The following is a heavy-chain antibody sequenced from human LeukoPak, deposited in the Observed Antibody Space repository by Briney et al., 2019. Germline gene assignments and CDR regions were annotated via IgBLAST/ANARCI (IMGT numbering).Heavy chain of an antibody. V-gene: IGHV3-15*01. CDR1: GFTFSDTW. J-gene: IGHJ6*02. CDR3: TTGPFDYYGSASYLANGMDV. D-gene: IGHD3-10*01. Sequence: GGSLRLSCAASGFTFSDTWMSWVRQAPGKGLEWVGRIKSKTDGGTTDYSAPVKSRLTISRDDSKTTLYLQMNSLKTEDTAVYYCTTGPFDYYGSASYLANGMDVWGQGTTVTVSS. CDR2: IKSKTDGGTT.